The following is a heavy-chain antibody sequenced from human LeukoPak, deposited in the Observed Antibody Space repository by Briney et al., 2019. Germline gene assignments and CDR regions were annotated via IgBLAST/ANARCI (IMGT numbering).Heavy chain of an antibody. D-gene: IGHD3-22*01. CDR3: ARVHYYDSSGYWWFDP. CDR1: GYTFTSYG. CDR2: ISAYNGNT. Sequence: ASVKVSCKASGYTFTSYGISWVRQAPGQGLEWMGWISAYNGNTNYAQKLQGRVTMTRNTSISTAYMELSSLRSEDTAVYYCARVHYYDSSGYWWFDPWGQGTLVTVSS. V-gene: IGHV1-18*01. J-gene: IGHJ5*02.